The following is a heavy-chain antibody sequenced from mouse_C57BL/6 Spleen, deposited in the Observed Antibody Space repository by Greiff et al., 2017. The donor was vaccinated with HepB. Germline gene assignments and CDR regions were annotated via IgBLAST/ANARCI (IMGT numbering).Heavy chain of an antibody. CDR3: ARASVVEFDY. V-gene: IGHV5-4*01. D-gene: IGHD1-1*01. J-gene: IGHJ2*01. CDR1: GFTFSSYA. Sequence: EVQRVESGGGLVKPGGSLKLSCAASGFTFSSYAMSWVRQTPEKRLEWVATISDGGSYTYYPDNVKGRFTISRDNAKNNLYLQMSHLKSEDTAMYYCARASVVEFDYWGQGTTLTVSS. CDR2: ISDGGSYT.